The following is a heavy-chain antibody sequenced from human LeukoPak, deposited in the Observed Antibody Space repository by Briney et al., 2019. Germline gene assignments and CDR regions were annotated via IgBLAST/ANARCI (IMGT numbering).Heavy chain of an antibody. CDR1: GFTFGSYA. Sequence: GGSLRLSCAASGFTFGSYAMSWVRQAPGKGLEWVSAISGSGGSTYYADSVKGRFTISRDNSKNTLYLQMNSLRAEDTAVYYCAKDGSGSYRPDLFDYWGQGTLVTVSS. CDR3: AKDGSGSYRPDLFDY. V-gene: IGHV3-23*01. J-gene: IGHJ4*02. CDR2: ISGSGGST. D-gene: IGHD3-10*01.